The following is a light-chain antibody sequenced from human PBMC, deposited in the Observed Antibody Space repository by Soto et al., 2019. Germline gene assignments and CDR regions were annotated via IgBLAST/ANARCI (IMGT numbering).Light chain of an antibody. CDR2: EFT. CDR1: SSDVGIYNS. J-gene: IGLJ1*01. Sequence: QSVLTQPPSASGSPGQSVTISCTGTSSDVGIYNSVSWYQQHPGKAPKLIIYEFTKRPSGVPDRFSGSKSGNTASLTVSGLQAEDEADYYCSSSAGSNRVFGTGTKVTVL. CDR3: SSSAGSNRV. V-gene: IGLV2-8*01.